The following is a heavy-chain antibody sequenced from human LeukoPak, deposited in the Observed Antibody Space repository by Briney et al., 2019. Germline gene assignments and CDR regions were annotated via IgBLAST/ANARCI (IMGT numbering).Heavy chain of an antibody. J-gene: IGHJ3*02. Sequence: GGSLRLSCAASGFTFSSHGMHWVRQAPGKGLEWVTFIRSDGSSNYYGDSVKGRFTLSRDNFKNTLSLQMNSLRAEDTALYHCAREVQYYYDSSAAFDIWGQGTMVTVSS. V-gene: IGHV3-30*02. D-gene: IGHD3-22*01. CDR3: AREVQYYYDSSAAFDI. CDR2: IRSDGSSN. CDR1: GFTFSSHG.